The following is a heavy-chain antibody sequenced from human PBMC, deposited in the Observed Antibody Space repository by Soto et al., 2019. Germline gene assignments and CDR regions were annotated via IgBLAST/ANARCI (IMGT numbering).Heavy chain of an antibody. CDR3: ARGGGVPALGDP. CDR2: ISTSGNT. V-gene: IGHV4-4*07. CDR1: GVSMRNSY. J-gene: IGHJ5*02. D-gene: IGHD3-16*01. Sequence: QVQLEESGPGLVKPSETLSLISSVSGVSMRNSYWTWIRQSAGKGLEWIGRISTSGNTNYNPSLNSRLTMSVDTSKNQVSLKLTSVTSADTAVYYCARGGGVPALGDPWGQGTLVTVSS.